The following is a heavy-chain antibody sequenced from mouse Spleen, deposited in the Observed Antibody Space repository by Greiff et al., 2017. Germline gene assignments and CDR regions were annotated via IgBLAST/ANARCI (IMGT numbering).Heavy chain of an antibody. D-gene: IGHD3-2*02. CDR2: IDPSDSYT. CDR3: ARDTQAY. V-gene: IGHV1-69*01. Sequence: VQLQQPGAELVMPGASVKLSCKASGYTFTSYWMHWVKQRPGQGLEWIGEIDPSDSYTNYNQKFKGKATLTVDKSSSTAYMQLSSLTSEDSAVYYCARDTQAYWGQGTLVTVSA. J-gene: IGHJ3*01. CDR1: GYTFTSYW.